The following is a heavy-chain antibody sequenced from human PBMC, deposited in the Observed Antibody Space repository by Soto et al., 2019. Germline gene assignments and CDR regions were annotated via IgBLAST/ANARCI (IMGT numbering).Heavy chain of an antibody. CDR2: INPSDGNR. Sequence: ASVKVSCKACGDGISFYGINWVRQAPGQGLEWMGWINPSDGNRNFAQKFEDRVTMTTATSTNTVFLELRSLKSDDTAIYYCARDRLRGYDSSGFYSWGQGTMVTVSS. D-gene: IGHD3-22*01. J-gene: IGHJ4*02. V-gene: IGHV1-18*01. CDR3: ARDRLRGYDSSGFYS. CDR1: GDGISFYG.